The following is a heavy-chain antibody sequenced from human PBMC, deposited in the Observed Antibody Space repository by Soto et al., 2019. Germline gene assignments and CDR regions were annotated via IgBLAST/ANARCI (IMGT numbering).Heavy chain of an antibody. Sequence: QVQLVQSGAEVKKPGASVKVSCKPSGDTFTNFDLNWVRQAAGRGLEWLGWMRANSGDTGHAQKFRGRVSMTRDTSMSTAYMELSSLRADDTAVYYCARYLHGQGFKVWGQGTLVIVSS. CDR2: MRANSGDT. V-gene: IGHV1-8*01. CDR1: GDTFTNFD. D-gene: IGHD2-15*01. CDR3: ARYLHGQGFKV. J-gene: IGHJ4*02.